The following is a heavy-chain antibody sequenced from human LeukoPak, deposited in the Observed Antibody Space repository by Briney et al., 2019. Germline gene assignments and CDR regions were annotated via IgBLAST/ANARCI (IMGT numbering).Heavy chain of an antibody. V-gene: IGHV3-30*18. J-gene: IGHJ4*02. CDR3: AKAYDTTGYYSMGY. D-gene: IGHD3-22*01. Sequence: HSGGSLRLSCAASGFTFSSYEMNWVRQAPGKGLEWVAVISYDGSMHYADSVKGRFTLSRDKAKNTLYLQMNSLRAEDTAMYYCAKAYDTTGYYSMGYWGQGTLVTVSS. CDR2: ISYDGSM. CDR1: GFTFSSYE.